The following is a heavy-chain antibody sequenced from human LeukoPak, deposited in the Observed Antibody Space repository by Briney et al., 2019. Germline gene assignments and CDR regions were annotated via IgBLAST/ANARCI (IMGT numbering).Heavy chain of an antibody. J-gene: IGHJ4*02. CDR3: ARVAWGPFDY. D-gene: IGHD3-16*01. Sequence: SETPSLTCAVYGGSFSGYYWSWIRQPPGKGLEWIGEINHSGSTNYNPSLKSRVTISVDTSKNQFSLKLSSVTAADTAVYYCARVAWGPFDYWGQGTLVTVSS. CDR1: GGSFSGYY. V-gene: IGHV4-34*01. CDR2: INHSGST.